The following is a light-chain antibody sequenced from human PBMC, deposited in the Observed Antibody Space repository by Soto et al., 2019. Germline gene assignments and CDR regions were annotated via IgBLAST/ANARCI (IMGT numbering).Light chain of an antibody. J-gene: IGKJ1*01. CDR2: DAS. V-gene: IGKV1-5*01. CDR3: QQYTSYSGT. CDR1: QSISSW. Sequence: DIQMTQSPSTLSAYIGDRVTITCRASQSISSWLAWYQQKPGKAPKLLIYDASSLESGVPSRFSGSGSGTEFTLTISNLQPDDFATYYCQQYTSYSGTFGQRGKVDI.